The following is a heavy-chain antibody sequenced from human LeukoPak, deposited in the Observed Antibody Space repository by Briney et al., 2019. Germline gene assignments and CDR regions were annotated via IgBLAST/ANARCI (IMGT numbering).Heavy chain of an antibody. CDR1: GFTFSSYA. Sequence: PGGSLRLSCAASGFTFSSYAMHWVRQAPGKGLEWVAVISYGGSNKYYADSVKGRFTISRDNSKNTLYLQMNSLRAEDTAVYYCARVPHSGYCSGGSCPNYFDYWGQGTLVTVSS. J-gene: IGHJ4*02. CDR3: ARVPHSGYCSGGSCPNYFDY. D-gene: IGHD2-15*01. CDR2: ISYGGSNK. V-gene: IGHV3-30-3*01.